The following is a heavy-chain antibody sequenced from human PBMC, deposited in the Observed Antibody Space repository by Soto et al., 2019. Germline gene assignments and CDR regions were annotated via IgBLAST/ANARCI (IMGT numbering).Heavy chain of an antibody. Sequence: PGGSLRLACAASGFTFSSYWMSWVRQAPGKGLEWVANIKQDGSEKYYVDSVKGRFTISRDNAKNSLYLQMNSLRAEDTAVYYCARTPVNYFSSTSCYYSTPSHSYYYIDVWGKGTTVTVSS. CDR2: IKQDGSEK. CDR1: GFTFSSYW. J-gene: IGHJ6*03. V-gene: IGHV3-7*01. D-gene: IGHD2-2*01. CDR3: ARTPVNYFSSTSCYYSTPSHSYYYIDV.